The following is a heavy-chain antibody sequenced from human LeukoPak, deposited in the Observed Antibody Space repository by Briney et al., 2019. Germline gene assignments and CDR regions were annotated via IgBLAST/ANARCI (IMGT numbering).Heavy chain of an antibody. V-gene: IGHV4-39*01. Sequence: PSETLSLTCTVSGGSISSSTDYWGWIRQPPGKGLEWIGSIYYNGDTYYNPSLKSRVTISLDTSKNQFSLKLSSVTATDTAVYYCARLRGAMTTVTTHSLTEYWGQGTLVIVSS. CDR2: IYYNGDT. D-gene: IGHD4-17*01. J-gene: IGHJ4*02. CDR3: ARLRGAMTTVTTHSLTEY. CDR1: GGSISSSTDY.